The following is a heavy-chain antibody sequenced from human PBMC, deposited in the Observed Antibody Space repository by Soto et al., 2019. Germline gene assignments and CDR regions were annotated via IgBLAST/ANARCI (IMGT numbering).Heavy chain of an antibody. D-gene: IGHD2-2*01. CDR1: GGTFSSYT. J-gene: IGHJ4*02. CDR3: AVPAAQWAGEYYFDY. V-gene: IGHV1-69*02. Sequence: QVQLVQSGAEVKKPGSSVKVSCKASGGTFSSYTISWVRQAPGQGLEWMGRIIPILGIANYAQKFQGRVTITAEKSKSTAYMELSSLRSEDTAVYYCAVPAAQWAGEYYFDYWGQGTLVTVSS. CDR2: IIPILGIA.